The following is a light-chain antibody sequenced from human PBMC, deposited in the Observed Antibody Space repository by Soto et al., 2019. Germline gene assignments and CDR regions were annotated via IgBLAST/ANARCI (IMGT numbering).Light chain of an antibody. CDR1: QDTSNY. Sequence: DIQMTQSPSSLSASVGDRVTITCQASQDTSNYLNWYQQKPGKAPKLLIYDASNLETGVPSRFSGSGSGTDFNLTISSLQPEDIATYYCQQYDSLPRTFCQGTKVEIK. CDR2: DAS. CDR3: QQYDSLPRT. J-gene: IGKJ1*01. V-gene: IGKV1-33*01.